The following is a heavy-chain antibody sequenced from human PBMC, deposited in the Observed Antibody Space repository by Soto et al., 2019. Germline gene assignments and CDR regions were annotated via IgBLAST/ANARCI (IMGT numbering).Heavy chain of an antibody. V-gene: IGHV3-23*01. CDR3: ARDCSGGSCYPGMDV. D-gene: IGHD2-15*01. Sequence: GGSLRLSCVASGFSLSSHAVSWVRQTPEKGLEWVSSISDSGATSSYADFVKGRFTVSRDNAKNSVYLQINSLRAEDTAVYFCARDCSGGSCYPGMDVWGQGTTVTVSS. CDR2: ISDSGATS. CDR1: GFSLSSHA. J-gene: IGHJ6*02.